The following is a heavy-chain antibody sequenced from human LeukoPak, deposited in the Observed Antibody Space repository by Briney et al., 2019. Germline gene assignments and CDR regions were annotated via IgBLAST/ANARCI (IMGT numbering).Heavy chain of an antibody. J-gene: IGHJ5*02. CDR2: ISGSGGST. CDR1: GFTFSSYA. D-gene: IGHD4-17*01. CDR3: AKGDYGDYVGWFDP. V-gene: IGHV3-23*01. Sequence: GGSLRLSCAASGFTFSSYAMSWVRQAPGKGLEWVSAISGSGGSTYYADSVKGRFTISRDNSKNTLYLQVNSLRAEDTAVYYCAKGDYGDYVGWFDPWGQGTLVTVSS.